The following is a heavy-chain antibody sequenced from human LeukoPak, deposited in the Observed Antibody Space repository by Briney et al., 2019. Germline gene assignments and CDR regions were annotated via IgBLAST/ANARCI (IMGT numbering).Heavy chain of an antibody. J-gene: IGHJ4*02. CDR3: ARGNWYLDY. Sequence: SETLSLTCTFSGHSISSFYWTWIRQPPGQRLEWIGYIHYTGSANYNPSLKGRVTISVDTSKNQFSLKVSSVTAADTAVYYCARGNWYLDYWGQGTLVTVPS. CDR2: IHYTGSA. V-gene: IGHV4-59*01. D-gene: IGHD1-1*01. CDR1: GHSISSFY.